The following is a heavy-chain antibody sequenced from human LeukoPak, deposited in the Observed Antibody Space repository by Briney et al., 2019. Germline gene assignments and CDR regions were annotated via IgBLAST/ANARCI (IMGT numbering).Heavy chain of an antibody. D-gene: IGHD2-15*01. J-gene: IGHJ5*02. CDR3: ARVVVVAATGIRFDP. Sequence: SQTLSLTCAVSGGSISSGDYYWSWIRQPPGTGLEWIGYIYYSGSTYYNPSLKSRVTISVDTSKNQFSLKLSSVTAADTAVYYCARVVVVAATGIRFDPWGQGTLVTVSS. V-gene: IGHV4-30-4*08. CDR2: IYYSGST. CDR1: GGSISSGDYY.